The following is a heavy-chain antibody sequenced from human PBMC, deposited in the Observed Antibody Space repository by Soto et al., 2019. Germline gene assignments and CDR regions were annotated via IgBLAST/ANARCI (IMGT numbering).Heavy chain of an antibody. V-gene: IGHV3-30*03. Sequence: VQLVESGGDVVPPGRSLRLSCAASGFTFSNYGMHWVRQAPGKGLEWVALISYDGSNKYYADSVKGRFTISRDNSKNTLYLQMNSLRTEDTAVYYCASQVATGYWGQGTLVTVSS. J-gene: IGHJ4*02. D-gene: IGHD5-12*01. CDR3: ASQVATGY. CDR1: GFTFSNYG. CDR2: ISYDGSNK.